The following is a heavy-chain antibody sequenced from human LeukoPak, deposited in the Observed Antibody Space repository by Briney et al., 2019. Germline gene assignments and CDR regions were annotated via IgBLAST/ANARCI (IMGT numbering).Heavy chain of an antibody. CDR2: IYPGDSDT. CDR3: ARHSGDMVRGVIRKRGPGAFDI. V-gene: IGHV5-51*01. J-gene: IGHJ3*02. CDR1: GYSFTSYW. Sequence: GESLKISCKGSGYSFTSYWIGWVRQMPGKGLEWMGIIYPGDSDTRYSPSFQGQVTISADKSISTAYLQWSSLKASDTAMYYCARHSGDMVRGVIRKRGPGAFDIWGQGTMVTVSS. D-gene: IGHD3-10*01.